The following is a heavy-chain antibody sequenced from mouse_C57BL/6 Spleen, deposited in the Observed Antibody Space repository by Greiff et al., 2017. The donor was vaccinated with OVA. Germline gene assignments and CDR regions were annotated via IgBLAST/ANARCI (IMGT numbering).Heavy chain of an antibody. Sequence: QVQLQQPGAELVMPGASVKLSCKASGYTFTSYWMHWVKQRPGQGLEWIGEIDPSDSYTNYNQKFKGKSTLTVDKSSSTAYMQLSSLTSEDSAVYYCARADGSRDRYWYFDVWGTGTTVTVSS. V-gene: IGHV1-69*01. CDR1: GYTFTSYW. CDR3: ARADGSRDRYWYFDV. CDR2: IDPSDSYT. D-gene: IGHD1-1*01. J-gene: IGHJ1*03.